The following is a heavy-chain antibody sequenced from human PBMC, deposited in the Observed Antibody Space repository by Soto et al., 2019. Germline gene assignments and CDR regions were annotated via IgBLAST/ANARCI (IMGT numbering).Heavy chain of an antibody. V-gene: IGHV1-69*01. CDR2: IIPIFGTA. CDR1: GGTFSSYA. Sequence: QVQLVQSGAEVKKPGSSVKVSCKASGGTFSSYAISWVRQAPGQGLEWMGGIIPIFGTANYAQKFQGRVTITADESTSTAYMELSSLRSEDTAVYYCAIGYSYGYHHYYYGMDVCGQGTTVTVSS. CDR3: AIGYSYGYHHYYYGMDV. D-gene: IGHD5-18*01. J-gene: IGHJ6*02.